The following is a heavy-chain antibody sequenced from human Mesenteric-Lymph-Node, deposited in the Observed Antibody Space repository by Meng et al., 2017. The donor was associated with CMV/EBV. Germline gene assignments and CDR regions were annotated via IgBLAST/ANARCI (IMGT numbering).Heavy chain of an antibody. D-gene: IGHD3-9*01. J-gene: IGHJ4*02. CDR1: GGAFRGYS. Sequence: QHWGQGLFRPLEALAVHVSCDGGAFRGYSWNWIRQSPEKGLEWIGEINHSGSTTYNPSFTSRIIISVDTSTNQISLNISSVTAADTAVYYCARGSSYDILTGYFDYWGQGALVTVSS. V-gene: IGHV4-34*01. CDR3: ARGSSYDILTGYFDY. CDR2: INHSGST.